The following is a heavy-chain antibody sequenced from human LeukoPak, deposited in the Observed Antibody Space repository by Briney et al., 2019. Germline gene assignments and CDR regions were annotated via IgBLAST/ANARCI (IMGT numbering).Heavy chain of an antibody. J-gene: IGHJ6*02. CDR3: AKSPGGSTQGYYGMDV. CDR2: ISYDGSNK. CDR1: GFTFSSYG. Sequence: GRSLRLSCAASGFTFSSYGMHWVRQAPGKGLEWVAVISYDGSNKYYADSVKGRFTISRDNSKNTLYLQMNSLRAEDTAVYYCAKSPGGSTQGYYGMDVWGQGTTVTVSS. D-gene: IGHD2-15*01. V-gene: IGHV3-30*18.